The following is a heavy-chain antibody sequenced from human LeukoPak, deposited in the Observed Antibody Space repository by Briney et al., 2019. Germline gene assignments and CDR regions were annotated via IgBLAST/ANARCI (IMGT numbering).Heavy chain of an antibody. CDR3: AREDWYYYGSGVADY. CDR1: GYTFTGYY. J-gene: IGHJ4*02. Sequence: ASVKVSCKASGYTFTGYYMHWVRQAPGQGLEWMGWINPNSGGTNYAQKFQGRVTMTRDTSIGTAYMELSRLRSDDTAVYYCAREDWYYYGSGVADYWGQGTLVTVSS. V-gene: IGHV1-2*02. CDR2: INPNSGGT. D-gene: IGHD3-10*01.